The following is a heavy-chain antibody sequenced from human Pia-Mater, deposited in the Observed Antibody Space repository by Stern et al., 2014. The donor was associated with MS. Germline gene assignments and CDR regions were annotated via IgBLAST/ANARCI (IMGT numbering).Heavy chain of an antibody. CDR3: AEPITMIVVAESSYFDY. CDR2: ISWDGGST. J-gene: IGHJ4*02. CDR1: GFTFDDYT. D-gene: IGHD3-22*01. V-gene: IGHV3-43*01. Sequence: EVQLVESGGVVVQPGGSLRLSCAASGFTFDDYTMHWVRQAPGKGLEWVSLISWDGGSTYYADSVKGRFTISRDNSKNSLYLQMNSLRTEDTALYYCAEPITMIVVAESSYFDYWGQGTLVTVSS.